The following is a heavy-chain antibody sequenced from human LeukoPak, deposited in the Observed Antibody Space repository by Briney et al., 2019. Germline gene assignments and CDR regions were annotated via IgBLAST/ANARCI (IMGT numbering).Heavy chain of an antibody. CDR1: GYTFTGYY. D-gene: IGHD6-19*01. J-gene: IGHJ4*02. CDR2: INPNSGGT. V-gene: IGHV1-2*02. Sequence: ASVKVSCKASGYTFTGYYVHWVRQAPGQGLEWMGWINPNSGGTNYAQKFQGRVTMTRDTSISTAYMELSRLRSDDTAVYYCARPTGYSSGWYAWGQGTLVTVSS. CDR3: ARPTGYSSGWYA.